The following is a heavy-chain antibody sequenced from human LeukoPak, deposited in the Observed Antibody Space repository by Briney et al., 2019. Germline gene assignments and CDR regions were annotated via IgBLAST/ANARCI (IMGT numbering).Heavy chain of an antibody. V-gene: IGHV3-49*03. CDR3: TRDSPITMVRGVIFPYYFDY. Sequence: SGGSLRLSCTASGFTFGDYAMSWFRQAPGKGLEWVGFIRSKAYGGTTEYAASVKGRFTISRDDPKSIAYLQMNSLKTEDTAVYYCTRDSPITMVRGVIFPYYFDYWGQGTLVTVSS. J-gene: IGHJ4*02. CDR2: IRSKAYGGTT. CDR1: GFTFGDYA. D-gene: IGHD3-10*01.